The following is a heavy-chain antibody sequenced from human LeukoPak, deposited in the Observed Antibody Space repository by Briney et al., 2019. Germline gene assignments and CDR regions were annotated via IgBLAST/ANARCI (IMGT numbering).Heavy chain of an antibody. V-gene: IGHV6-1*01. J-gene: IGHJ3*02. Sequence: SQTLSLTCAISGDSVSTYSAAWNWIRQSPSRGLEWLGRTYYRSKWYNEYALSVQSRLTINPDTSKNQFSLQLNSVTPEDTAVYYCARQSNDAFDIWGQGTMVTVSS. CDR2: TYYRSKWYN. CDR3: ARQSNDAFDI. CDR1: GDSVSTYSAA.